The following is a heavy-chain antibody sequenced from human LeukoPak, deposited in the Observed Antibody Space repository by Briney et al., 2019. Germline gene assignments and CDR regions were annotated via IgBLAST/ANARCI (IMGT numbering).Heavy chain of an antibody. J-gene: IGHJ5*02. CDR2: IYYSGST. D-gene: IGHD3-22*01. V-gene: IGHV4-30-4*01. CDR1: GGSFSGYY. CDR3: AREECYYDSSGRHNWFDP. Sequence: SETLSLTCAVYGGSFSGYYWSWIRQPPGKGLEWIGYIYYSGSTYYNPSLKSRVTISVDTSKNQFSLKLSSVTAADTAVYYCAREECYYDSSGRHNWFDPWGQGTLVTVSS.